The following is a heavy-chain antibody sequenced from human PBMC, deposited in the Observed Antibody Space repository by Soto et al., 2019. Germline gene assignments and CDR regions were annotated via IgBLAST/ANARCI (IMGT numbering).Heavy chain of an antibody. CDR1: GYTFTSYY. CDR3: ARGARRGPIMVRGVPDAFDI. D-gene: IGHD3-10*01. Sequence: GASVKVSCKASGYTFTSYYMHWVRQAPGQGLEWMGIINPSGGSTSYAQKFQGRVTMTRDTSTSTVYMELSSLRSEDTAVYYCARGARRGPIMVRGVPDAFDIWGQGTMVTVSS. V-gene: IGHV1-46*01. J-gene: IGHJ3*02. CDR2: INPSGGST.